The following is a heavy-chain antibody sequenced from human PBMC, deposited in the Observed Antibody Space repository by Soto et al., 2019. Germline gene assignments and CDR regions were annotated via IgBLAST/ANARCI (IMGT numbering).Heavy chain of an antibody. Sequence: EVQLVESGGGLVKPGGSLRLSCAASGFTFSSYSMNWVRQAPGKGLEWVSSISSSSSYIYYADSVKGRFTISRDNAKNSLYLQINSLRAEDTAVYYCAREWGPNYGSGSYHGYFDYWGQGTLVTVSS. J-gene: IGHJ4*02. CDR2: ISSSSSYI. CDR3: AREWGPNYGSGSYHGYFDY. V-gene: IGHV3-21*01. D-gene: IGHD3-10*01. CDR1: GFTFSSYS.